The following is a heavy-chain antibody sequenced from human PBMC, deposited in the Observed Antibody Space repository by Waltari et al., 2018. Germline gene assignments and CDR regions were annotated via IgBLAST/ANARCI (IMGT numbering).Heavy chain of an antibody. V-gene: IGHV3-7*03. D-gene: IGHD3-22*01. CDR3: ARKKYYYDSSQMGWFDP. CDR1: GFTFSRSW. CDR2: INQDGSEK. J-gene: IGHJ5*02. Sequence: EVQLVESGGDLVQPGGSLRLSCADSGFTFSRSWMSWVRQAPGKGLGWVATINQDGSEKDYVNSVKGRFTISRDNAKNSLYLQMNSLGAEDTAVYYCARKKYYYDSSQMGWFDPWGQGTLVTVSS.